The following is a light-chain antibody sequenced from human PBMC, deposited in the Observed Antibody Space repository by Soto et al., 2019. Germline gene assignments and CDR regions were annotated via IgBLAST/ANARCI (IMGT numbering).Light chain of an antibody. V-gene: IGKV1-5*01. CDR3: QQYKSYFPT. Sequence: DIQMTRSPSTLSASVGDRVTITGRASQSLSTWLAWYQQKPGKAPKRLIFDVSNLESGVPSRFSGSGSGTDFTLTISSLQPTDFATYYCQQYKSYFPTFGHGNKVESK. J-gene: IGKJ1*01. CDR1: QSLSTW. CDR2: DVS.